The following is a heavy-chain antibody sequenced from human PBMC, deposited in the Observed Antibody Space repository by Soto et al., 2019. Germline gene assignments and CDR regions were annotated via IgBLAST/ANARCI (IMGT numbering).Heavy chain of an antibody. CDR2: IYYSGST. J-gene: IGHJ6*02. Sequence: QVQLQESGPGLVKPSQTLSLTCTVSGGSISSGGYYWSWIRQHPGKGLEWIGYIYYSGSTYYNPSXXSRVTISVDTXTNAFXXKLSSVTAADTAVYYCARDRIAAAGLYYYYYGMDVWGQGTTVTVSS. V-gene: IGHV4-31*03. D-gene: IGHD6-13*01. CDR1: GGSISSGGYY. CDR3: ARDRIAAAGLYYYYYGMDV.